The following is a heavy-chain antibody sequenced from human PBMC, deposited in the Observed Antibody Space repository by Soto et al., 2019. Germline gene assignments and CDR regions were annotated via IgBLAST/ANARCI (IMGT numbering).Heavy chain of an antibody. CDR1: GGSFSGYY. Sequence: SETLSLTCAVYGGSFSGYYWSWIRQPPGKGLEWIGEINHSGSTNYNPSLKSRVTISVDTSKNQFSLKLSSVTAADTAVYYCARKGKGYYYMDVWGKGTTVTVSS. V-gene: IGHV4-34*01. CDR2: INHSGST. J-gene: IGHJ6*03. CDR3: ARKGKGYYYMDV.